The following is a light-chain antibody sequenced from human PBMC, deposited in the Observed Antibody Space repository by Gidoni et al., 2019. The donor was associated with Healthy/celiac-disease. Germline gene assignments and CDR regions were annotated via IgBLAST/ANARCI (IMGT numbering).Light chain of an antibody. J-gene: IGKJ1*01. CDR1: QSISSY. V-gene: IGKV1-39*01. CDR3: QQSYSTPRT. CDR2: AAS. Sequence: DIQMTQSPSSLSASVGDRVTITCRASQSISSYLNWYQQKPGKAPQLLIYAASSLQSGVTSRFSGSGSGTDFTLPISSLQPEDFATFYCQQSYSTPRTFGQGTKVEIK.